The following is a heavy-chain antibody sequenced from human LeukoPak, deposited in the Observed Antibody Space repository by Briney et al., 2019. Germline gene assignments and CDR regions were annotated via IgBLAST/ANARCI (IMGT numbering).Heavy chain of an antibody. CDR3: ARDLIVVVPAAITYYYYGMDV. CDR2: ISSSSSYI. V-gene: IGHV3-21*01. CDR1: GFTFSSYR. Sequence: GGSLRLSCAASGFTFSSYRMNWVRQAPGKGLEWVSSISSSSSYIYYADSVKGRFTISRDNAKNSLYLQMNSLRAEDTAVYYCARDLIVVVPAAITYYYYGMDVWGQGTTVTVSS. D-gene: IGHD2-2*02. J-gene: IGHJ6*02.